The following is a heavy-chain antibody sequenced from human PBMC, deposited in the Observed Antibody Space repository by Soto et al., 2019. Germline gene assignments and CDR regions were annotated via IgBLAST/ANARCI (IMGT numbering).Heavy chain of an antibody. D-gene: IGHD3-22*01. V-gene: IGHV4-4*07. Sequence: TLSLTCTVSGGSISSYYWSWIRQPAGKGLEWIGRIYTSGSTNYNPSLKSRVTMSVDTSKNQFSLKLSSVTAADTAVYYCAREAMSVYDSSGYSPPNYFDYWGQGTLVTVSS. CDR2: IYTSGST. J-gene: IGHJ4*02. CDR3: AREAMSVYDSSGYSPPNYFDY. CDR1: GGSISSYY.